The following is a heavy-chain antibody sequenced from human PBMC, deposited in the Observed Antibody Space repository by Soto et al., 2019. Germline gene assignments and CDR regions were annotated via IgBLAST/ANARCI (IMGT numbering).Heavy chain of an antibody. CDR2: ISSSSSYI. CDR3: ATCSGGSCYVSDY. Sequence: GGSLRLSCAASGFTFSSYSMNWVRQAPGKGLEWVSSISSSSSYIYYADSVKGRFTISRDNAKNSLYLQMNSLRAEDTAVYYCATCSGGSCYVSDYWGQGTLVTVSS. D-gene: IGHD2-15*01. CDR1: GFTFSSYS. V-gene: IGHV3-21*01. J-gene: IGHJ4*02.